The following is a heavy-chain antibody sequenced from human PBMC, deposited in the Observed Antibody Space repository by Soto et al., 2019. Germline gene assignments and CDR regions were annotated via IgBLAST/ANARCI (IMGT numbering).Heavy chain of an antibody. Sequence: EVQLVESGGDLVQPGGSLRLSCAASGFTFSNYWLSWVRQAPGKGLEGVANIKQDGSEKHYVDSVKGRFTISRDNAKNSLYVEMTSLRAWDAAVYYCARLATGGGYWCHGTLFTVAS. CDR3: ARLATGGGY. J-gene: IGHJ4*01. CDR1: GFTFSNYW. V-gene: IGHV3-7*01. CDR2: IKQDGSEK. D-gene: IGHD1-26*01.